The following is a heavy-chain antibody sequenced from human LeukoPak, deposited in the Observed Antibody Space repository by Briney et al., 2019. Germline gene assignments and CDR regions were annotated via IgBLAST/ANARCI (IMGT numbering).Heavy chain of an antibody. V-gene: IGHV1-69*04. CDR3: ARDSYGFPHYYGMDV. D-gene: IGHD5-18*01. CDR1: GYTFISYD. CDR2: IIPILGIA. Sequence: SVKVSCKASGYTFISYDINWVRQAPGQGLEWMGRIIPILGIANYAQKFQGRVTITADKSTSTAYMELSSLRSEDTAVYYCARDSYGFPHYYGMDVWGQGTTVTVSS. J-gene: IGHJ6*02.